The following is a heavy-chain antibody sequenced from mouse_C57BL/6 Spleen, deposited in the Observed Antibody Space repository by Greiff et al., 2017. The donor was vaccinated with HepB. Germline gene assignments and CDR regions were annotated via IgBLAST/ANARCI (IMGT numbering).Heavy chain of an antibody. Sequence: VQLQQSGPVLVKPGASVKMSCKASGYTFTDYYMNWVKQSHGKSLEWIGVINPYNGGTSYNQKFKGKATLTVDKSSSTAYMELNSLTSEDSAVYYCARWQDGLYAMDYWGQGTSVTVSS. J-gene: IGHJ4*01. CDR3: ARWQDGLYAMDY. CDR2: INPYNGGT. CDR1: GYTFTDYY. V-gene: IGHV1-19*01. D-gene: IGHD2-3*01.